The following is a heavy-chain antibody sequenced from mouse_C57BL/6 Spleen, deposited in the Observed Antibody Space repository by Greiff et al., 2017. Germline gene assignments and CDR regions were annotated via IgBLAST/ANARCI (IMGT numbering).Heavy chain of an antibody. V-gene: IGHV1-19*01. CDR3: ARERTYYGYDAYYYAMDY. D-gene: IGHD2-2*01. J-gene: IGHJ4*01. CDR1: GYTFTDYY. Sequence: EVQLQQSGPVLVKPGASVKMSCKASGYTFTDYYMNWVKQSHGKSLEWIGVINPYNGGTSYNQKFKGKATLTVDKSSSTAYMELNSLTSEDSAVYYCARERTYYGYDAYYYAMDYWGQGTSVTVSS. CDR2: INPYNGGT.